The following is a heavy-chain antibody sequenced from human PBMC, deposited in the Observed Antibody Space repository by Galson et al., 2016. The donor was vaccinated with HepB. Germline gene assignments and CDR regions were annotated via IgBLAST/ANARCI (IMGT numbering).Heavy chain of an antibody. V-gene: IGHV3-9*01. CDR2: ISWDGGSV. D-gene: IGHD6-19*01. J-gene: IGHJ4*02. CDR3: AKDTGGGWYAGGSDY. Sequence: SLRLSCAASGFIFDDFAMHWVRQAPGKGLEWVSAISWDGGSVAYADSVKGRFTISRDNAKNSLYLHMNSLGAEDKALYYCAKDTGGGWYAGGSDYWGQGILVTVSS. CDR1: GFIFDDFA.